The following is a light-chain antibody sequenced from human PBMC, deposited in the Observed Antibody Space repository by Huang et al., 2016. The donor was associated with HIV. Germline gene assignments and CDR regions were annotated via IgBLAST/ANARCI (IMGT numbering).Light chain of an antibody. V-gene: IGKV1-NL1*01. CDR1: QGMSNS. Sequence: DIQMPQSPSSLSAFVGDTVTIPCRASQGMSNSVAWYQQKPGKATQRLLYSTSRLESGVPSRFRGGGSGTDYTLTINSLQPDDFATYYCQQYYTSPTFGQGSKVEIK. CDR3: QQYYTSPT. CDR2: STS. J-gene: IGKJ1*01.